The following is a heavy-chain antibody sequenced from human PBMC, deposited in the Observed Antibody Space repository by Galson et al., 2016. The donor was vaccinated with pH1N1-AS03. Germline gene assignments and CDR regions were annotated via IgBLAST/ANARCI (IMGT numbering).Heavy chain of an antibody. CDR2: VHHTGST. CDR1: GASLISSDFY. V-gene: IGHV4-39*07. Sequence: ETLSLTCLVSGASLISSDFYWGWVRQSPVQAPEWIGSVHHTGSTSYSPPLKTRLTISVDTSTNQFSLRLTSVTPADTALYYCVRDRKYGGYFDYWGQGALVTVSS. D-gene: IGHD4/OR15-4a*01. CDR3: VRDRKYGGYFDY. J-gene: IGHJ4*02.